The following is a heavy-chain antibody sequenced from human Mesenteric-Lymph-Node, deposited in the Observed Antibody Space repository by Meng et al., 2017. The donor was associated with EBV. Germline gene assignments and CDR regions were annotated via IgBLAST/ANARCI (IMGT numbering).Heavy chain of an antibody. V-gene: IGHV4-39*07. D-gene: IGHD1-26*01. CDR3: ATQMGGAAASGS. CDR2: VYSSGST. Sequence: QLQLRESGPRLVKPAXXXXLICNVSGNSIRSSTYYWGWIRQPPGKGLEWIGSVYSSGSTFYNPSLKSRVTVSTDASKNLLYLKVRSVTASDTAIYYCATQMGGAAASGSWGQGILVTVSS. CDR1: GNSIRSSTYY. J-gene: IGHJ5*02.